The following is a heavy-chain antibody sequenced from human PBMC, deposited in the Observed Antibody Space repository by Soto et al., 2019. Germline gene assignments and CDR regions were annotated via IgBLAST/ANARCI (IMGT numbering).Heavy chain of an antibody. CDR3: AGASDSTWYNWLDP. Sequence: ASVKVSCKAPGCNFISNGIRWVRQAPGQGLELMGGIIPTFGTTNYAHKFRGRVTITADESTGTAYMELSSLRSDDTAVYYCAGASDSTWYNWLDPWGQGTLVTVSS. J-gene: IGHJ5*02. V-gene: IGHV1-69*13. CDR2: IIPTFGTT. D-gene: IGHD4-4*01. CDR1: GCNFISNG.